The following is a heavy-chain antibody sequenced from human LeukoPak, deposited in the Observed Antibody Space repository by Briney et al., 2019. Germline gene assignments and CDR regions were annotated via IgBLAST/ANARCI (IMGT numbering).Heavy chain of an antibody. D-gene: IGHD3-16*01. J-gene: IGHJ5*02. Sequence: PSETLSLTCTVSGGSISSYYWSWIRQPPGKGLEWIGYIYYSGSTYYNPSLKSRVTISVDTSKNQFSLKLSSVTAADTAVYYCARQRPWGILAARNWFDPWGQGTLVTVSS. CDR2: IYYSGST. V-gene: IGHV4-59*08. CDR3: ARQRPWGILAARNWFDP. CDR1: GGSISSYY.